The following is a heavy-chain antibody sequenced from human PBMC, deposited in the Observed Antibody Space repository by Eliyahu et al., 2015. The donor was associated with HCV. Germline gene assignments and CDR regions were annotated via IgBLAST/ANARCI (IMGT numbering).Heavy chain of an antibody. CDR2: IIPIFGTT. V-gene: IGHV1-69*06. Sequence: QVQLVQSGAEVXXPGSSVKVSCKASGDTFSSYAISWVRQAPGQGLEWMGGIIPIFGTTSHAQKFQDRVTITADKSTTTAYMELSSLRFEDTALYYCARGAIAVGGSGYFDSWGQGTLVTVSS. D-gene: IGHD6-19*01. CDR3: ARGAIAVGGSGYFDS. J-gene: IGHJ4*02. CDR1: GDTFSSYA.